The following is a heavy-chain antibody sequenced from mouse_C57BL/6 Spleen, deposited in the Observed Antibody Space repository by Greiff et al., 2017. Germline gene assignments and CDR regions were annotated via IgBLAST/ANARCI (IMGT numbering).Heavy chain of an antibody. V-gene: IGHV5-16*01. J-gene: IGHJ1*03. Sequence: EVKLVVSEGGLVQPGSSMKLSCTASGFTFSAYYMAWVRQVPEKGLEWVAHINYDGSSTSYLDSLMSRFIISRDNAKNILNLQMSSLKSENTATYDCAQENYSNHWYFDVWGTGTTVTVSS. CDR3: AQENYSNHWYFDV. CDR2: INYDGSST. D-gene: IGHD2-5*01. CDR1: GFTFSAYY.